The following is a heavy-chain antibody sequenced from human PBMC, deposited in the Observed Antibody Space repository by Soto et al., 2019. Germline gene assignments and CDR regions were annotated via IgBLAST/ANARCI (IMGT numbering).Heavy chain of an antibody. CDR3: ARRWRYCSSTSCPRDYYMDV. CDR1: GGSISSSSYY. Sequence: SETLSLTCTVSGGSISSSSYYWGWIRQPPGKGLEWIGSIYYSGSTYYNPSLKSRVTISVDTSKNQFSLKLSSVTAADTAVYYCARRWRYCSSTSCPRDYYMDVWGKGTTVTVSS. D-gene: IGHD2-2*01. CDR2: IYYSGST. J-gene: IGHJ6*03. V-gene: IGHV4-39*01.